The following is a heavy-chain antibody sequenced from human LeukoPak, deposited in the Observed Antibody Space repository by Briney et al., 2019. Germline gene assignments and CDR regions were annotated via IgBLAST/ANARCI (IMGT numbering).Heavy chain of an antibody. J-gene: IGHJ6*03. V-gene: IGHV4-61*02. CDR1: GGSTSSGSYY. Sequence: PSQTLSLTCTVSGGSTSSGSYYWSWIRQPAGKGLEWIGRIYTSGSTNYNPSLKSRVTISVDTSENQFSLKLSSVTAADTAVYYCAREDGYNHYYYYYMDVWGKGTTVTVSS. CDR2: IYTSGST. CDR3: AREDGYNHYYYYYMDV. D-gene: IGHD5-24*01.